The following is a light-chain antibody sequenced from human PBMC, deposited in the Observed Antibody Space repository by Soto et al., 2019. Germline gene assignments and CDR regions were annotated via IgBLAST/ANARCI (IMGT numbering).Light chain of an antibody. CDR3: GTWDSSLSAGV. CDR1: SSNIGNNY. Sequence: QSVLTQPPSVSAAPGQKVTISCSGSSSNIGNNYVSWYQQLPGTAPKLLIYENNKRPSGIPDRFSGSKSGTLATLCITGLQTGDEADYYCGTWDSSLSAGVFGGGTKLTVL. J-gene: IGLJ2*01. V-gene: IGLV1-51*02. CDR2: ENN.